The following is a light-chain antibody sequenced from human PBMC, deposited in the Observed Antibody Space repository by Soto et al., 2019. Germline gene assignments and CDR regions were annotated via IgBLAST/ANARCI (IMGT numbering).Light chain of an antibody. CDR3: QTWGSGIVV. Sequence: QPVLTQSPSASASLGASVKLTCTLSSGHSNYAIAWHQQQSEKGPRYLMKLNSDGSHSKGDGIPDRFSGSSSGAERYLTISCLQSEDEADYYRQTWGSGIVVFGGGTQLTVL. CDR2: LNSDGSH. V-gene: IGLV4-69*01. J-gene: IGLJ2*01. CDR1: SGHSNYA.